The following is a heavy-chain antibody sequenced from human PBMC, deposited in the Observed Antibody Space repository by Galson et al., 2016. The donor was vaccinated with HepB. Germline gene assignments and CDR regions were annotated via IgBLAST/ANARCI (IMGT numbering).Heavy chain of an antibody. V-gene: IGHV3-11*01. D-gene: IGHD2-15*01. CDR2: INSSGTTI. CDR3: ARRWDAFDL. J-gene: IGHJ3*01. CDR1: GFTFSDNY. Sequence: SLRLSCAASGFTFSDNYMSWIRQAPGKGLEWLSYINSSGTTIYYADSVKGRFTISRDNAKNSLYLQMNSLRADDTPLYYCARRWDAFDLWGQGTMVTVSS.